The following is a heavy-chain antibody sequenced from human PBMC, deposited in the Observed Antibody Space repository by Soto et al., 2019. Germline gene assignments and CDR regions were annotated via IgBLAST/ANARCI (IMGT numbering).Heavy chain of an antibody. J-gene: IGHJ4*02. Sequence: SETLSLTCTVSGGSISSSSYYWGWIRQPPGKGLEWIGSIYYSGSTYYNPSLKSRVTISVDTSKNQFSLKLSSVTATDTAVYYCARLLYYYDSSGYSCFDYWGQGTLVTVYS. D-gene: IGHD3-22*01. CDR1: GGSISSSSYY. V-gene: IGHV4-39*01. CDR3: ARLLYYYDSSGYSCFDY. CDR2: IYYSGST.